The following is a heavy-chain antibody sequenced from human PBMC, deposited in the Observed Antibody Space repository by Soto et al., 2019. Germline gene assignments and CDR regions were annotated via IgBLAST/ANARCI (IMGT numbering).Heavy chain of an antibody. V-gene: IGHV3-23*01. CDR2: ISGSGGST. Sequence: PGGSLTLSCAASGFTFSSYAMSWVRKAPGKGLEWVSAISGSGGSTYYADSVKGRFTISSDNSKNTLYLQMNSLRAEDTAVYYCAKDIVVVPAAPDAFDIWGQGTMVTVSS. CDR1: GFTFSSYA. D-gene: IGHD2-2*01. CDR3: AKDIVVVPAAPDAFDI. J-gene: IGHJ3*02.